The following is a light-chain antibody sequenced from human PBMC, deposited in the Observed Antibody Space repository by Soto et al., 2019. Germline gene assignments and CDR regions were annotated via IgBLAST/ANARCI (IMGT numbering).Light chain of an antibody. CDR3: SSYAGSNNLL. CDR1: SSDVGAYNY. V-gene: IGLV2-8*01. CDR2: EVS. Sequence: QPVLTQPPSASGSPGQSVTISCTGTSSDVGAYNYVSWYQQHPGKAPQLMIYEVSKRPSGVPARFSGSKSGNTASLTVSGLQAEDEGDYYCSSYAGSNNLLFGGGTKLTVL. J-gene: IGLJ3*02.